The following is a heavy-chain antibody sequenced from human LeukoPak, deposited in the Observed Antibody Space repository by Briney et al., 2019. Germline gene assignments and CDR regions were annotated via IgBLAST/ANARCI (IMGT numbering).Heavy chain of an antibody. CDR1: GFTFSSYA. Sequence: GGSLRLSCAASGFTFSSYAMHWVRQAPGKGLEWVAVISYDGSNKYYADSVKGRFTISRDNSKNTLYLQMNSLRGEDTAVYYCARDKGWLQSWGQGTLVTVSS. D-gene: IGHD5-24*01. CDR2: ISYDGSNK. CDR3: ARDKGWLQS. V-gene: IGHV3-30-3*01. J-gene: IGHJ5*02.